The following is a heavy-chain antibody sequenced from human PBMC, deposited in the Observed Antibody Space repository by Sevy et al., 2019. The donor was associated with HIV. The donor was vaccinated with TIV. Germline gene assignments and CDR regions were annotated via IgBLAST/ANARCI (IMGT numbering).Heavy chain of an antibody. Sequence: SETLSLTCTVSGGSISSSSYYWGWIRQPPGKGLEWIGSIYYSGSTYYNPSLKSRVTISVDTSKNQFSLKLSSVTAADTAVYYCARRRKEGDDYSGCYFDYWGQGTLVTVSS. J-gene: IGHJ4*02. D-gene: IGHD4-17*01. CDR3: ARRRKEGDDYSGCYFDY. CDR1: GGSISSSSYY. V-gene: IGHV4-39*01. CDR2: IYYSGST.